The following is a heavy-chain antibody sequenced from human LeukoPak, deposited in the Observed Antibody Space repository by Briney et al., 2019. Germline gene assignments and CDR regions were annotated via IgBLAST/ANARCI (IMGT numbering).Heavy chain of an antibody. Sequence: SETLSLTCTVSGGSISSYYWSWIRQPPGKGLEWIGYIYYSGSTNYNPSLKSRVTISVDTSKNQFSLKLSSVTAADTAVYYCARDPNSPLLWSGEGAHGQRHNWFDPWGQGTLVTVSS. CDR3: ARDPNSPLLWSGEGAHGQRHNWFDP. CDR1: GGSISSYY. V-gene: IGHV4-59*01. J-gene: IGHJ5*02. D-gene: IGHD3-10*01. CDR2: IYYSGST.